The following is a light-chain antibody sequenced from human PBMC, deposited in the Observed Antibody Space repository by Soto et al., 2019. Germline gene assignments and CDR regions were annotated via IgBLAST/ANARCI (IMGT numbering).Light chain of an antibody. V-gene: IGLV1-44*01. Sequence: QSVLHQPPSASGTPGQTVTISCSGSDSNLGRNTLNWYQQVPGAAPKLLIFRSRQRPSGVPARFSGSKSGTSASLSISGLQSGDEADYYCTSWDDNLNGAVFGGGTKVTVL. J-gene: IGLJ2*01. CDR3: TSWDDNLNGAV. CDR1: DSNLGRNT. CDR2: RSR.